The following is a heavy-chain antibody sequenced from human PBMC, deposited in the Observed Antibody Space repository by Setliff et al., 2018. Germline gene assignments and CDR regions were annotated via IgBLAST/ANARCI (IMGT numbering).Heavy chain of an antibody. D-gene: IGHD3-9*01. CDR1: GGSISSGSYY. Sequence: SETLSLTCTVSGGSISSGSYYWSWIRQPAGKGLEWTGHIYTSGSTNYNPSLKSRVTISIDTSKDQFSLKLISMTAADTAMYYCARSLRRTFRRLDWLGFFGDWGQGAMVTVSS. V-gene: IGHV4-61*09. CDR2: IYTSGST. CDR3: ARSLRRTFRRLDWLGFFGD. J-gene: IGHJ4*02.